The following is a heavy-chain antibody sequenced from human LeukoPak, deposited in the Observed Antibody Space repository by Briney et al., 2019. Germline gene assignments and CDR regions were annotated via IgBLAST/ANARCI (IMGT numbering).Heavy chain of an antibody. CDR1: GFTVSSNY. CDR3: ASSGGRDRSIAAAGTLDY. CDR2: IYSGGST. V-gene: IGHV3-53*01. D-gene: IGHD6-13*01. Sequence: PARSLRCNGAASGFTVSSNYMSWVRQAPGKRLEWVSVIYSGGSTYYVDSVKGRFTISRDNSKNTLYLQMNSLRAEDTAVYYCASSGGRDRSIAAAGTLDYWGQGTLVTVSS. J-gene: IGHJ4*02.